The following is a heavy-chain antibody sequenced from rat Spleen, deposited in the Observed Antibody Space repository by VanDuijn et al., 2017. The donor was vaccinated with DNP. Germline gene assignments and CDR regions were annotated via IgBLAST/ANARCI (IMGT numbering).Heavy chain of an antibody. D-gene: IGHD1-6*01. CDR2: ISTSGGST. V-gene: IGHV5-25*01. Sequence: EVQLVESGGGLVQPGRSLKLSCAASGFTFSNYDMAWVRQAPTKGLEWVASISTSGGSTYYRDSVKGRFTVSRDNAKSTLYLQMNSLRSEDTATYYCARDTYTTDPYWYFDFWGPGTMVTVSS. CDR1: GFTFSNYD. J-gene: IGHJ1*01. CDR3: ARDTYTTDPYWYFDF.